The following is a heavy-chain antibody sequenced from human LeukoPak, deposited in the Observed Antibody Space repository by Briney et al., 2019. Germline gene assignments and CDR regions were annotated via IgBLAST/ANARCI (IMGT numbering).Heavy chain of an antibody. Sequence: PLETLSLTCAVYGGSFRGYYWTWIRQPPGKGLEWIGEINHSGNTKYNSSLKRRVTISADTSKNQFSLKLNSVTPADTAVYYCARGRIAARGSFWIWGQGTMVTVSS. CDR2: INHSGNT. CDR3: ARGRIAARGSFWI. V-gene: IGHV4-34*01. CDR1: GGSFRGYY. J-gene: IGHJ3*02. D-gene: IGHD6-6*01.